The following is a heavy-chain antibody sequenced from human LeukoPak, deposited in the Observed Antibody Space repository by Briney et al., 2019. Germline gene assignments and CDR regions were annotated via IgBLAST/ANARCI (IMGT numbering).Heavy chain of an antibody. J-gene: IGHJ4*02. CDR2: ISTSTGDT. V-gene: IGHV1-18*01. CDR1: GYSFILYG. D-gene: IGHD5-24*01. Sequence: ASVKVSCKPSGYSFILYGISWVRQAPGQGPEWMGWISTSTGDTKYTQKFQGRVTLTTDTSTSTAYMELSSLRSEDTAVYYCARDQDGYNYDYWGQGTLVTVSS. CDR3: ARDQDGYNYDY.